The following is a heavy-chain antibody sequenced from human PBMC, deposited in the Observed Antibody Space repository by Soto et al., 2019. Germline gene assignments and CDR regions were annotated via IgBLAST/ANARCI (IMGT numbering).Heavy chain of an antibody. CDR1: GGSVTSNSYY. CDR2: THASGST. CDR3: ARHRRGSGSYLSGNMEFDM. D-gene: IGHD1-26*01. V-gene: IGHV4-39*01. J-gene: IGHJ3*02. Sequence: SETLSLTCTVSGGSVTSNSYYWGWIRQPPGKGLEWIGSTHASGSTYYNPSLRSRVILFLDASKNQFSLKLRSVTAADTSVFYCARHRRGSGSYLSGNMEFDMWGQGTMVTVSS.